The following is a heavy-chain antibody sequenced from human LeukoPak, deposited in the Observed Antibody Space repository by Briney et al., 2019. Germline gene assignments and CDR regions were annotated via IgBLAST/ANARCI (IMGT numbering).Heavy chain of an antibody. CDR1: GYTFTSYG. V-gene: IGHV1-18*01. Sequence: ASAKVSCKASGYTFTSYGISWVRQAPGQGLEWMGWISAYNGNTNYAQKLQGRVTMTTDTSTSTAYMELRSLRSDDTAVYYCARGGPLRYFDWLFGGGDVEDYWGQGTLVTVSS. CDR3: ARGGPLRYFDWLFGGGDVEDY. D-gene: IGHD3-9*01. CDR2: ISAYNGNT. J-gene: IGHJ4*02.